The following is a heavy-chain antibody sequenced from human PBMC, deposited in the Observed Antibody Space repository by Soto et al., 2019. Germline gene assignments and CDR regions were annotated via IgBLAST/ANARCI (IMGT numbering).Heavy chain of an antibody. CDR1: GGSISSSNW. CDR3: ARARQYYDCELDP. J-gene: IGHJ5*02. D-gene: IGHD3-22*01. CDR2: MYNSGST. Sequence: TSETLSLTCAVSGGSISSSNWWSWVRQPPGKGLEWIGSMYNSGSTYYNPSLKSRLTISVDTSKNQFSVILVSVTAADTAMYSWARARQYYDCELDPWGQGTLVTVSS. V-gene: IGHV4-4*02.